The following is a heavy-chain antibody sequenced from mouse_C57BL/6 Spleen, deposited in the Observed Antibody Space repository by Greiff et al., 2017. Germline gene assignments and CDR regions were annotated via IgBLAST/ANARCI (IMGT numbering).Heavy chain of an antibody. V-gene: IGHV1-66*01. CDR1: GYSFTSYY. J-gene: IGHJ4*01. CDR2: IYPGSGNT. Sequence: VKLQESGPELVKPGASVKISCKASGYSFTSYYIHWVKQRPGQGLEWIGWIYPGSGNTKYNEKFKGKATLTADTSSSTAYMQLSSLTSEDSAVYYCARGLRDYWGQGTSVTVSS. D-gene: IGHD2-2*01. CDR3: ARGLRDY.